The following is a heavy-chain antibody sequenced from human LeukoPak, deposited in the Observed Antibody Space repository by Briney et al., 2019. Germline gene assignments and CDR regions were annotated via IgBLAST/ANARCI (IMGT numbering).Heavy chain of an antibody. CDR2: IYYSGST. CDR1: GGSISRSDHY. J-gene: IGHJ4*02. D-gene: IGHD2-21*02. Sequence: SETLSLTCSVSGGSISRSDHYWSWIRQHPGKGLEWIGYIYYSGSTYYNPSLKSRVTISVDTSKNQFSLKLSSVTAADTAVYYCARVLAYCGGDCPDDYWGQGTLVTVSS. V-gene: IGHV4-31*03. CDR3: ARVLAYCGGDCPDDY.